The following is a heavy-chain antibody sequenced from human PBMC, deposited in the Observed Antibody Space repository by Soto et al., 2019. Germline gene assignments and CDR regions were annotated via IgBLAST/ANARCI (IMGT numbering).Heavy chain of an antibody. J-gene: IGHJ4*02. CDR1: GGTYSPYT. V-gene: IGHV1-69*08. D-gene: IGHD3-16*01. CDR3: VRDWESSVSTGSFGGL. CDR2: SIPFLGVT. Sequence: QVQLVQSGAEVKQPGSSVQVSCKSSGGTYSPYTINWVRQAPGQGLEWMGRSIPFLGVTNYRLKFQARVTITADKATNTAYRDLRGLRFEDTAVYYCVRDWESSVSTGSFGGLGGRGTLVTVSS.